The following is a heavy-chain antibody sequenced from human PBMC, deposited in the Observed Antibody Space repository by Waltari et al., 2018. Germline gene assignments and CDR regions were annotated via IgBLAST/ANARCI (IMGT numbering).Heavy chain of an antibody. V-gene: IGHV4-59*01. CDR2: SYYSGST. CDR3: ARGAVATPNWFDP. CDR1: GGSISSYY. Sequence: QVQLQESGPGLVKPSETLSLTCTVSGGSISSYYWSWIRQPPGKGLEWIGYSYYSGSTNYNPPLKSRVTISVDTSKNQCSRKLSSVTAADTAVYYCARGAVATPNWFDPWGQGTLVTVSS. D-gene: IGHD6-19*01. J-gene: IGHJ5*02.